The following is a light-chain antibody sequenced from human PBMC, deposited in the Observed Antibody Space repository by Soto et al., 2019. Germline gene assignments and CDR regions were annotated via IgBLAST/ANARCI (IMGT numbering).Light chain of an antibody. V-gene: IGLV2-14*01. CDR2: KVS. Sequence: QSALTQPASVSESPGQSITISCIGTSSDVGAYDHVSWYQQHPGKAPKVIISKVSNRPSGVSTRFSGSKSGNTASLTISGLQAEDEADYYCSSYTSSSTLNYVFGTGTKLTVL. J-gene: IGLJ1*01. CDR3: SSYTSSSTLNYV. CDR1: SSDVGAYDH.